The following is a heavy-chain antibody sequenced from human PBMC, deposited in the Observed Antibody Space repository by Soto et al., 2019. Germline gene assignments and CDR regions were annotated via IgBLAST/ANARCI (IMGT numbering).Heavy chain of an antibody. J-gene: IGHJ4*02. D-gene: IGHD6-19*01. CDR2: IWYDGSNK. CDR3: ASTPSVATLDFDY. CDR1: GFTFSSYG. V-gene: IGHV3-33*01. Sequence: QVQLVESGGGVVQPGRSLRLSCAASGFTFSSYGMHWVRQAPGKGLEWVAVIWYDGSNKYYADSVKGRFTISRDNSKNTLYLQMNSLRAEDTALYYCASTPSVATLDFDYWGQGTLVTVSS.